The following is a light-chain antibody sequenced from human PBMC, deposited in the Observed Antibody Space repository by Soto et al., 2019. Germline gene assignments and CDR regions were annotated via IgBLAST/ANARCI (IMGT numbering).Light chain of an antibody. CDR3: QQYFRSGP. J-gene: IGKJ1*01. Sequence: EIVVKMSAVTVSLSQGERATXSCRASQSFSNNYLAWYQQKPLHSPSLLLYVSSNIPTVIPYRFCCCGSGTDLTLSISRLKREGFTVYYLQQYFRSGPFGQRTNVAIK. CDR2: VSS. CDR1: QSFSNNY. V-gene: IGKV3-20*01.